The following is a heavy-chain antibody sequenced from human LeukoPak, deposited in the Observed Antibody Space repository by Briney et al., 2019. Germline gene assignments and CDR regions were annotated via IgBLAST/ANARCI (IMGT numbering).Heavy chain of an antibody. V-gene: IGHV1-2*06. J-gene: IGHJ3*02. CDR1: GYTFTGYY. Sequence: ASVKVSCKASGYTFTGYYMHWVRQAPGQGLEWMGLINTNNGGTIYAQKFQGRVTMTRDTSISTAYMELTRLKSDDTAVYYCAGQYFYDSSGYSHSFDIWGQGTMVSVSS. CDR2: INTNNGGT. D-gene: IGHD3-22*01. CDR3: AGQYFYDSSGYSHSFDI.